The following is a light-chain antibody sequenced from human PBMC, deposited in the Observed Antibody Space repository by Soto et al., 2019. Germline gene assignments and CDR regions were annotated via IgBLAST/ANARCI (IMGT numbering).Light chain of an antibody. CDR1: ISNIGKYY. CDR3: AAWDDSLTGRV. CDR2: RND. J-gene: IGLJ2*01. V-gene: IGLV1-47*01. Sequence: QPVLTQPLSTSGTPGQRVTISCSGSISNIGKYYVYWYQQLPGTAPKLLIYRNDQRPSGVPDRFSASKSGTSASLAISGLRSEDEADYYCAAWDDSLTGRVFGGGTKLTVL.